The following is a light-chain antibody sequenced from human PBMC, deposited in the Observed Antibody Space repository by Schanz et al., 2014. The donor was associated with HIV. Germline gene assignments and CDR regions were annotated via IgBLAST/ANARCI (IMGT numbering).Light chain of an antibody. CDR2: GVD. J-gene: IGLJ2*01. V-gene: IGLV2-14*02. Sequence: QSALTQPASVSGSPGQSITISCTGSSTDVGGYDLVSWYQQHPGQVPKLMIYGVDKRPSGVSHRFSGAKSGNTASLTVSGLQAEDEADYYCTSYAGSNVLGIFGGGTKLTVL. CDR3: TSYAGSNVLGI. CDR1: STDVGGYDL.